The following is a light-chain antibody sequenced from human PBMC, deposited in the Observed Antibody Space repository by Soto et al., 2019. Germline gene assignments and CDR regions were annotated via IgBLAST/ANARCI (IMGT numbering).Light chain of an antibody. V-gene: IGLV2-23*01. J-gene: IGLJ1*01. Sequence: QSVLTQPASVSGSPGQSSTISCTGTSSDVGSYNLVSWYQQHPGKAPKLMIYEGSKRPSGVSNRFSGSKSGNTASLTISGLQAEDEADYYCCSYAGRGTYVFGTGTKVTVL. CDR1: SSDVGSYNL. CDR2: EGS. CDR3: CSYAGRGTYV.